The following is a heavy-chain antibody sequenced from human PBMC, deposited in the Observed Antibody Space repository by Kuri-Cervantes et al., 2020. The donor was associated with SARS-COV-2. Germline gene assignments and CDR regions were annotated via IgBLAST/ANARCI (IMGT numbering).Heavy chain of an antibody. CDR1: AYTFTAYY. V-gene: IGHV1-2*02. D-gene: IGHD2-15*01. CDR3: ARDPGYCSGGTCLDY. J-gene: IGHJ4*02. Sequence: ASVKVSCKASAYTFTAYYIHWVRQAPGQGLEWMGWINPYNGDTNYAQKFQGRVTLTRDTSTSTAYMELNRPRSDDTAVYYCARDPGYCSGGTCLDYWAQGTLVTVSS. CDR2: INPYNGDT.